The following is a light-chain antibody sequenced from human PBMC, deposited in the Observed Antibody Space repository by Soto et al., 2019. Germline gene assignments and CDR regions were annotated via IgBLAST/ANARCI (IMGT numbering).Light chain of an antibody. Sequence: DLRMTQSPSSLSASVGDRVTITCRASQGISKFLAWYQQKPGKGPKLLIYAASILQTGVHTRFSGSGSVTDFTPTISSLQPEDVATYYGESYQSYSRGPLTRGGGTKVEIK. CDR2: AAS. CDR1: QGISKF. V-gene: IGKV1-27*01. CDR3: ESYQSYSRGPLT. J-gene: IGKJ4*01.